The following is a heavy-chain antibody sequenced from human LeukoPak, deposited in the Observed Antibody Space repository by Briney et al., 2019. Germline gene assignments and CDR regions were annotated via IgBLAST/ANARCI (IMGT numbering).Heavy chain of an antibody. J-gene: IGHJ5*02. Sequence: TLSLTCTVSGGSISSGGYYWNWIRQHPGKGLEWIGYIYYSGSTYYNPSLKSRVTISVDTSKNQFSLKLSSVTAADTAVYYCARDISPYCSSTSCSNWFDPWGQGTLVTVSS. CDR3: ARDISPYCSSTSCSNWFDP. D-gene: IGHD2-2*01. V-gene: IGHV4-31*03. CDR1: GGSISSGGYY. CDR2: IYYSGST.